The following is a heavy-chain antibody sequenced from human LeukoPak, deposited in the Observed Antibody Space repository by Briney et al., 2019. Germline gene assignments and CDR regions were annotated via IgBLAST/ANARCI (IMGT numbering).Heavy chain of an antibody. V-gene: IGHV3-30*04. CDR1: GFTFSSYA. CDR2: ISYDGSNK. Sequence: GGSLRLSCAASGFTFSSYAMHWVRQAPGKGLEWVAVISYDGSNKYYADSVKGRFTISRDNSKNTLYLQMNSLRAEDTAVYYCARDHGIAARTVNWFDPWGQGTLVTVSS. CDR3: ARDHGIAARTVNWFDP. J-gene: IGHJ5*02. D-gene: IGHD6-6*01.